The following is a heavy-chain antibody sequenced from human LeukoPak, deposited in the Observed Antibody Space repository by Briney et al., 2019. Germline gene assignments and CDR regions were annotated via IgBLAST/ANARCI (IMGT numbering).Heavy chain of an antibody. J-gene: IGHJ5*02. CDR3: ARAGRAARPGWFDP. D-gene: IGHD6-6*01. Sequence: SETLSLTCAVSGYSITSSSWWGWIRQPPGKGLEWIGYIYHSGTTYYNPSLQSRVTISVDTSKNQFSLKLSSVTAADTAVYYCARAGRAARPGWFDPWGQGTLVTVSS. CDR1: GYSITSSSW. V-gene: IGHV4-28*03. CDR2: IYHSGTT.